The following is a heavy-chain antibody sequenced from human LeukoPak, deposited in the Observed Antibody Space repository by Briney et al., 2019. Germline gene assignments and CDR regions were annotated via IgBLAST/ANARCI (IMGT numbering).Heavy chain of an antibody. J-gene: IGHJ3*02. D-gene: IGHD2-2*01. CDR3: ARGILGYCSSTSCYSGAFDI. CDR2: IIPILGIA. Sequence: SVKVSCKASGGTLSSYTISWVRQAPGQGLEWMGRIIPILGIANYAQKFQGRVTITADKSTSTAYMELSSLRSEDTAVYYCARGILGYCSSTSCYSGAFDIWGQGTMVTVSS. V-gene: IGHV1-69*02. CDR1: GGTLSSYT.